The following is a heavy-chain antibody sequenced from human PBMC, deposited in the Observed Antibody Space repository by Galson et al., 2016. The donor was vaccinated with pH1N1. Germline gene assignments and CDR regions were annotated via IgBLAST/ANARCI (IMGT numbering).Heavy chain of an antibody. D-gene: IGHD5-12*01. Sequence: SLRLSCAASGFSLSSFWMTCVRQAPEKGLEWVANINEDGRKIYYVDSVKGRFTITRDNAKNSLYLQMNSLRAEDTAVNYCARSIRNIGAHRGQGSLVTVSS. CDR3: ARSIRNIGAH. CDR1: GFSLSSFW. CDR2: INEDGRKI. J-gene: IGHJ4*02. V-gene: IGHV3-7*01.